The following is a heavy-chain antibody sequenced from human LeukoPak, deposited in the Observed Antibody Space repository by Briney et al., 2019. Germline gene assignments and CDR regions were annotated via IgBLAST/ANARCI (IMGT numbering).Heavy chain of an antibody. V-gene: IGHV1-2*06. Sequence: ASVKVSCKASGYTFSGTGWYLYWLRQAPGQGLECMGRIHPNNGDTAYVQKFEGRVAMTRDTSISTAYMELRRLRPDDTAVYFCARDGPAQMVDLDYWGQGTLVTVSS. CDR1: GYTFSGTGWY. CDR3: ARDGPAQMVDLDY. D-gene: IGHD3-10*01. J-gene: IGHJ4*02. CDR2: IHPNNGDT.